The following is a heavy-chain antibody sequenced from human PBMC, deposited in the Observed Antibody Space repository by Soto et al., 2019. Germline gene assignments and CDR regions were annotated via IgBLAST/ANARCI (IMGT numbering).Heavy chain of an antibody. CDR2: TYYRSKWYN. J-gene: IGHJ5*02. CDR3: ARGLWPLQYNWFDP. V-gene: IGHV6-1*01. CDR1: VDSGSCNSAA. D-gene: IGHD4-4*01. Sequence: SQSLSLTCATSVDSGSCNSAAWNWIRQYPSRGLEWLGRTYYRSKWYNDYAVSVKSRITINPDTSKNQFSLQLNSVTPEDTAVYYCARGLWPLQYNWFDPWGQGTLVTVSS.